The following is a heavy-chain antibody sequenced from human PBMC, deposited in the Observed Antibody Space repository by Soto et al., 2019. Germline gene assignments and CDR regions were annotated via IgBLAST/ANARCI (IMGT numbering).Heavy chain of an antibody. D-gene: IGHD1-26*01. Sequence: GXPVKVSCRASGGPLISYAIIWVRQSPGQGLEWMGGIIPIFGTANYAQKFQCRVMINADESTSTAYMELSSLRSEDTAVYYCARGYSPHWFDPWGRGTLVTVSS. CDR1: GGPLISYA. CDR2: IIPIFGTA. V-gene: IGHV1-69*13. J-gene: IGHJ5*02. CDR3: ARGYSPHWFDP.